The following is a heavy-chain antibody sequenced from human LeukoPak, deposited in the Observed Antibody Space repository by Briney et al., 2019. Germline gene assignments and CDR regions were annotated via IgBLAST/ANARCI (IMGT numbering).Heavy chain of an antibody. D-gene: IGHD3-3*01. CDR1: GFTFSSYS. V-gene: IGHV3-21*01. CDR3: ARDPAYYDFWNGSGFDY. CDR2: ISSSSSYA. Sequence: GGSLRLSCAASGFTFSSYSMNWVRQAPGKGLEWVSSISSSSSYAYYADAVKGRFTISRDNAKNSLYLQMNSLRAEDTAVYYCARDPAYYDFWNGSGFDYWGQGTLVTVSS. J-gene: IGHJ4*02.